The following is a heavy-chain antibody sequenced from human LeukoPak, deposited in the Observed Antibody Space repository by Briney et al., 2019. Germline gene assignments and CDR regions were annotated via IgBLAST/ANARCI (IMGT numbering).Heavy chain of an antibody. CDR3: ARGVRCSGGSCYSRAGNWFDP. Sequence: AVKVSCKASGGTFSSYTISWVRQAPGQGLEWMGRIIPILGIANYAQKFQGRVTITADKSTSTAYMELSSLRSEDTAVYYCARGVRCSGGSCYSRAGNWFDPWGQGTLVTVSS. J-gene: IGHJ5*02. V-gene: IGHV1-69*02. CDR2: IIPILGIA. D-gene: IGHD2-15*01. CDR1: GGTFSSYT.